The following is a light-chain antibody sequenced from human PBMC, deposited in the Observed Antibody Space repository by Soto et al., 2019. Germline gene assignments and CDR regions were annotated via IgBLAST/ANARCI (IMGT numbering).Light chain of an antibody. Sequence: QSVLTQPPSASGTPVQRVTISCSGSTSSIGSNYVYWYQQLPGTAPKLLIYSNNQRPSGVPDRFSGSKSGTSASLAISGLRSEDEADYHCAAWDDSLSGLVFGGGTKVTVL. CDR2: SNN. CDR3: AAWDDSLSGLV. CDR1: TSSIGSNY. J-gene: IGLJ2*01. V-gene: IGLV1-47*01.